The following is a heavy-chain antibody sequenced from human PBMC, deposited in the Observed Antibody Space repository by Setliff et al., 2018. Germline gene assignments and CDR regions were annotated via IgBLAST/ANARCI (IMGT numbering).Heavy chain of an antibody. J-gene: IGHJ4*02. Sequence: GGSLRLSCAASGFTFSSYSMNWVRQAPGKGLEWVSSISSSSSYIYYADSVKGRFTISRDNAKNSQYLQMNSLRAEDTAVYYCARAAITIFGVVTPFDYWGQGTLVTVS. V-gene: IGHV3-21*01. CDR3: ARAAITIFGVVTPFDY. CDR1: GFTFSSYS. CDR2: ISSSSSYI. D-gene: IGHD3-3*01.